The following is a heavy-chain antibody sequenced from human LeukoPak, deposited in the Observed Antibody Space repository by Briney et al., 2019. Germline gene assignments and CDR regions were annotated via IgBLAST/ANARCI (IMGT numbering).Heavy chain of an antibody. Sequence: GGSLRLSCAASGFTVSSNYMSWVRQAPGKGLEWVSVIYSGGSTYYADSVKGRFTISRDNSKNTLYLQMNSLRAEDTAVYYCARVECGGDCYFDYWGQGTLVTVSS. CDR2: IYSGGST. CDR3: ARVECGGDCYFDY. J-gene: IGHJ4*02. V-gene: IGHV3-53*01. CDR1: GFTVSSNY. D-gene: IGHD2-21*02.